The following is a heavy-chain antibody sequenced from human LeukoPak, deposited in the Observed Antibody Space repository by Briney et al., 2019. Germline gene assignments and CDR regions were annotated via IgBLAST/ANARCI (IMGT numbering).Heavy chain of an antibody. CDR3: ARPCDSSPNLDAFDI. J-gene: IGHJ3*02. CDR2: IYPGDSDT. Sequence: GESLKISCKGSGYSFTSYWIGWVRQMPGKGLEWMGIIYPGDSDTRYSPSFQGQVTISADKSISTAYLQWSSLKASDTAMYYCARPCDSSPNLDAFDIWGQGTMVTVSS. CDR1: GYSFTSYW. V-gene: IGHV5-51*01. D-gene: IGHD3-22*01.